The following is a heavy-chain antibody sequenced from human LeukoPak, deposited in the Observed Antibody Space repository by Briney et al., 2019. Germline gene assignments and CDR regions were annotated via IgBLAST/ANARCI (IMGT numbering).Heavy chain of an antibody. J-gene: IGHJ4*02. CDR1: GFTFSSYS. V-gene: IGHV3-21*01. D-gene: IGHD3-3*01. CDR2: ISSSSSSYI. CDR3: ARMIDFGGGFDY. Sequence: PGGSLRLSCAASGFTFSSYSMNWVRQAPGKGLEWVSSISSSSSSYIYYADSVKGRFTISRDNAKNALYLQMNSLRAEDTAVYYCARMIDFGGGFDYWGQGTLVTVSS.